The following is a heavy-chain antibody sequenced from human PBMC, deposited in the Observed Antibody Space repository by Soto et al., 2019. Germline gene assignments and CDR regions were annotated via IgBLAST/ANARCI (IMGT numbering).Heavy chain of an antibody. D-gene: IGHD3-22*01. J-gene: IGHJ4*02. CDR2: VHYTGST. CDR3: ARHLYSGESSGYYGY. CDR1: DGSISRSTFY. V-gene: IGHV4-39*01. Sequence: SETLSLTCTVSDGSISRSTFYWGWIRQPPGKGLEWIWSVHYTGSTYYNPSLKSRVTISVDSSKNHLSLKVSSVTAADTAVYYCARHLYSGESSGYYGYWGQGALVTVSS.